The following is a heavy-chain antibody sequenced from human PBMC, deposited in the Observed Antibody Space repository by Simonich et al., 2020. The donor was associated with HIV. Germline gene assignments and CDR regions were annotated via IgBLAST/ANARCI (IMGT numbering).Heavy chain of an antibody. D-gene: IGHD2-2*01. CDR3: VRRQPRTYNFDY. CDR1: GFSFTSYW. J-gene: IGHJ4*02. Sequence: EVQLVQSGAEVKMPGESLKIYCKGSGFSFTSYWIGWVRQMPGKGLEWMGIIDLGASDTRYGPSFQGQVTMSADTSISTAYLQWSSLKASDTAMYYCVRRQPRTYNFDYWGQGTLVTVSS. CDR2: IDLGASDT. V-gene: IGHV5-51*03.